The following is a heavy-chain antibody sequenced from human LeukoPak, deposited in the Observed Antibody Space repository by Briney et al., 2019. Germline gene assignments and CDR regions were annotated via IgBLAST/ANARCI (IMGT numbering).Heavy chain of an antibody. CDR2: IYPGDSDT. Sequence: GESLKISCKGSGYSFTSYWIGWVRQMPGKGLEWMGIIYPGDSDTRYSPSFQGQVTISADKSISTAYLQWSSLKASDTAMYYCARLVVVTAISQHFDYWGQGTLVTVSS. V-gene: IGHV5-51*01. CDR1: GYSFTSYW. D-gene: IGHD2-21*02. CDR3: ARLVVVTAISQHFDY. J-gene: IGHJ4*02.